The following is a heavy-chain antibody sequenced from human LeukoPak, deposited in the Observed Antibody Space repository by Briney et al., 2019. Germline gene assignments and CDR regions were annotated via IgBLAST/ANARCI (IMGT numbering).Heavy chain of an antibody. CDR3: ASGWGRGRPYYFDY. V-gene: IGHV4-61*01. D-gene: IGHD6-19*01. CDR1: GGSVSSNGPYY. CDR2: IYYSGST. J-gene: IGHJ4*02. Sequence: SETLSLTCTVSGGSVSSNGPYYWNWIRQAPGKGLEWIGYIYYSGSTNYNPSLKSRVTISVDTSKNQFSLKLSSVTAADTAVYYCASGWGRGRPYYFDYWGQGTLVTVSS.